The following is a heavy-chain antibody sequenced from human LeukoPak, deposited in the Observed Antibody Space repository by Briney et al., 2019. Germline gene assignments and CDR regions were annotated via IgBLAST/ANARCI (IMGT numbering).Heavy chain of an antibody. CDR3: AKWKYSNSGIDDY. CDR2: ISGSGDNT. CDR1: GFTFSSYA. V-gene: IGHV3-23*01. D-gene: IGHD6-6*01. Sequence: GGSLRLSCAASGFTFSSYAMSWVRQVPGKGLEWVSVISGSGDNTYCADSVKGRFTISRDNSKNMLYLQMNSLRAEDTAVYYCAKWKYSNSGIDDYWGQGTLVTVSS. J-gene: IGHJ4*02.